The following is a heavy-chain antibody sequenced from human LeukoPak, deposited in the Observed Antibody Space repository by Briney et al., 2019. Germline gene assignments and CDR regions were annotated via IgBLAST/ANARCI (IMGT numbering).Heavy chain of an antibody. D-gene: IGHD6-13*01. CDR3: ARGGAAAGPNWFDP. V-gene: IGHV1-8*01. Sequence: ASVKVSCKASGYTFTSYDINWVRQAAGQGLEWLGWMNPNSGNTGYAQQFQSRVTMTRNTSISTAYMELNSLKSEDTAVYYCARGGAAAGPNWFDPWGQGTLVTVSS. CDR2: MNPNSGNT. CDR1: GYTFTSYD. J-gene: IGHJ5*02.